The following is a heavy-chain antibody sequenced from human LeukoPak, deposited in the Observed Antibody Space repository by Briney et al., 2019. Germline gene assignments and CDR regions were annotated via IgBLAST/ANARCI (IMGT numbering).Heavy chain of an antibody. CDR2: IIPIFGTA. CDR1: GGTFSSYA. V-gene: IGHV1-69*13. Sequence: ASVKVSCKASGGTFSSYAISWVRQAPGQGLEWMGGIIPIFGTANYAQKFQGRVPITADESTSTAYMELSSLRSGDTAVYYCAREKDGPFDYWGQGTLVTVSS. J-gene: IGHJ4*02. D-gene: IGHD2-15*01. CDR3: AREKDGPFDY.